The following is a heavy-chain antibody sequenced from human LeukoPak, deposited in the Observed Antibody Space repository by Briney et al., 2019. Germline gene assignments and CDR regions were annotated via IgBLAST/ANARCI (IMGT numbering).Heavy chain of an antibody. D-gene: IGHD2-15*01. Sequence: PGGSLRLSCAASGFTFSSYAMHWVRQAPGKGLEWVAVISYDGSNKYYADSVKGRFTISRDNSKNTLYLQMNSLRAEDTAVYYCARELFDIVVVVAATPGIDYWGQGTLVTVSS. CDR2: ISYDGSNK. J-gene: IGHJ4*02. CDR1: GFTFSSYA. V-gene: IGHV3-30-3*01. CDR3: ARELFDIVVVVAATPGIDY.